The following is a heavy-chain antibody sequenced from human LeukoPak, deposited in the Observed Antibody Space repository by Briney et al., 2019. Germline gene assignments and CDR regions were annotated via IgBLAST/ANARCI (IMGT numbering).Heavy chain of an antibody. CDR2: ISYDGSNK. CDR3: AKDRGHYYHYYGMDV. D-gene: IGHD3-16*01. Sequence: GGSLRLSCAASGFTFSSYAMHWVRQAPGKGLEWVAVISYDGSNKYYADSVKGRFTISRDNSKNTLYLQMNSLRAEDTAVYYCAKDRGHYYHYYGMDVWGQGTTVTVSS. CDR1: GFTFSSYA. V-gene: IGHV3-30-3*02. J-gene: IGHJ6*02.